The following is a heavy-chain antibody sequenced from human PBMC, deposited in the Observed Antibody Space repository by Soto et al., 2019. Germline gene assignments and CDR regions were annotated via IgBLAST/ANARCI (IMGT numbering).Heavy chain of an antibody. CDR1: GLTFSKYA. D-gene: IGHD6-25*01. V-gene: IGHV3-23*01. Sequence: EVQLLESGGGLVQPGGSLRLSCAASGLTFSKYAMSGVRQAQGKGLEWVSAIRGSGTTTYSADSVRGRFTISRDNSNNMLYLQMNSPSPEDTALYYCVKFFVETGGSSGWPWSLDSWGQGTLVTVSS. CDR2: IRGSGTTT. CDR3: VKFFVETGGSSGWPWSLDS. J-gene: IGHJ4*02.